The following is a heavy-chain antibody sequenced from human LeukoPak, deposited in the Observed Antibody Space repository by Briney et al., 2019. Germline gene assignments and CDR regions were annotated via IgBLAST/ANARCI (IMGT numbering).Heavy chain of an antibody. CDR3: ARGPRGLGMAGTFDY. CDR2: INHSGST. Sequence: PSETLSLTCAVYGGSFSEYDWSWIRRPPGKGLEWIAEINHSGSTNYNPSLKSRVTISVDTSKTQFSLKLSSVTAADTAVYYCARGPRGLGMAGTFDYWGQGTLVTVSS. V-gene: IGHV4-34*01. J-gene: IGHJ4*02. D-gene: IGHD6-19*01. CDR1: GGSFSEYD.